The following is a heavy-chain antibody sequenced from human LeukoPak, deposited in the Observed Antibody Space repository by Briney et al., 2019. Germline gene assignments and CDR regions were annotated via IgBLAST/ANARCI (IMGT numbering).Heavy chain of an antibody. CDR1: GFTFSSYE. J-gene: IGHJ4*02. CDR2: ISSSGSTI. Sequence: HPGGSLRLSCAASGFTFSSYEMNWVRQAPGKGLEWVSYISSSGSTIYYADSVKGRFTISRDNAKNSLYLQMNSLRAEDTGVYYCARGLFGGSSPGYWGQGTLVTVSS. V-gene: IGHV3-48*03. CDR3: ARGLFGGSSPGY. D-gene: IGHD2-15*01.